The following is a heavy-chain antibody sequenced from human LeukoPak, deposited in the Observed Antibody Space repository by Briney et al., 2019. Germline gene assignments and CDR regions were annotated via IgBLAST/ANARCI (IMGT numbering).Heavy chain of an antibody. CDR2: INSDGSRT. CDR3: ARLIAAAGTDFDY. J-gene: IGHJ4*02. V-gene: IGHV3-74*01. D-gene: IGHD6-13*01. Sequence: PGGSLRLSCAASKFSFSSYWMHWVRQAPGKGLVWVSRINSDGSRTNCADSVKGRFTISRDNAKNTLYLQMNSLRAEDTAVYYCARLIAAAGTDFDYWGQGTLVTVSS. CDR1: KFSFSSYW.